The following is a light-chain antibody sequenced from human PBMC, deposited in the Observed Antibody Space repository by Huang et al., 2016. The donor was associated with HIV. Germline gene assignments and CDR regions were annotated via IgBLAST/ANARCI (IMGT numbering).Light chain of an antibody. CDR1: QSVGNS. Sequence: DIQMTQSPSSLSASVGDGVTITCRTSQSVGNSLNWYQQKPGKAPELLIYASSLQAWVSSRFSGSGSGTDFTLIISSLQPEDFATYYCQQSYISPWTFGQGTKVDLK. V-gene: IGKV1-39*01. CDR3: QQSYISPWT. J-gene: IGKJ1*01. CDR2: AS.